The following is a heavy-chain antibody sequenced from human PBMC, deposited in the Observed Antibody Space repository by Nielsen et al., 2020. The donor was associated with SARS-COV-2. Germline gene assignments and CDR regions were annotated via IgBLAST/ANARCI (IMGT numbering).Heavy chain of an antibody. J-gene: IGHJ4*02. CDR3: ARDSSGWYMAY. V-gene: IGHV3-23*01. Sequence: GGSLRLSCAASGFTFSSYTMSWVRQAPGKGLEWVSAISGSGATTYNADSVKGRFTISRDNSKNTLYLQMNSLRAEDTAVYYCARDSSGWYMAYWGQGTLVTVSS. D-gene: IGHD6-19*01. CDR1: GFTFSSYT. CDR2: ISGSGATT.